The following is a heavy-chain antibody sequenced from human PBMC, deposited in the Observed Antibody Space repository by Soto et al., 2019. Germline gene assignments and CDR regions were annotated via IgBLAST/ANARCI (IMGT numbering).Heavy chain of an antibody. J-gene: IGHJ4*02. D-gene: IGHD5-12*01. V-gene: IGHV1-8*01. Sequence: QVQLVQSGAEVKKPGASVKVSCKASGYTFTSYDINWVRQATGQGLEWMGWMNPNSGNTGYAQKFQGRVTMTXXTSISTAYMEVSSLRSEDTAVYYCARSYRRGGYSGYHPLDYWGQGTLVTVSS. CDR2: MNPNSGNT. CDR1: GYTFTSYD. CDR3: ARSYRRGGYSGYHPLDY.